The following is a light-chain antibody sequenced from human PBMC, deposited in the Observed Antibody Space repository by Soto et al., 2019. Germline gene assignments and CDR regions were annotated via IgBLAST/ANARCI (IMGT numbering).Light chain of an antibody. CDR2: DNN. J-gene: IGLJ2*01. CDR1: SSNIGNDY. CDR3: GTWDSSLSAVV. Sequence: QSVLTQPPSVSAAPGQKVTISCSGSSSNIGNDYVSWYQQLPGTAPKLLIYDNNKRPSGIPDRFSGSKSGTSATLGITGLXXXXXXXYXCGTWDSSLSAVVFGGGTKLTV. V-gene: IGLV1-51*01.